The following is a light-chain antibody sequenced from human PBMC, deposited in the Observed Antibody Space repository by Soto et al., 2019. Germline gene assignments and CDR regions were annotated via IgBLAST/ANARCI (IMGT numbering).Light chain of an antibody. CDR1: SGHSSYI. J-gene: IGLJ1*01. CDR3: ETWDSNTHV. Sequence: QRVLTQSSSASASLGSSVKLTCTLSSGHSSYIIAWHQQQPGKAPRYLMKLEGSGSYNKGSGVPDRFSGSSSGADRYLTISNLQSEDEADYYCETWDSNTHVFGTGTKVTVL. V-gene: IGLV4-60*03. CDR2: LEGSGSY.